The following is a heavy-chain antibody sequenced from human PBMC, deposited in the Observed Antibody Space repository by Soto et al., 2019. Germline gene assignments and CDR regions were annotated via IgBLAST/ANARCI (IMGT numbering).Heavy chain of an antibody. CDR3: ARDGRKKLWVEGRNAMDV. V-gene: IGHV1-18*01. CDR2: ISGHNGQT. J-gene: IGHJ6*02. CDR1: AYTFNTYG. Sequence: QVQLVQSGPEVKKPGASVKVSCKASAYTFNTYGISWVRRAPGQGLEWMGWISGHNGQTNYAQKFRGRVTITTDTSTSTDYMELGSLRSDDTAIYYCARDGRKKLWVEGRNAMDVWGQGTTITVSS. D-gene: IGHD5-18*01.